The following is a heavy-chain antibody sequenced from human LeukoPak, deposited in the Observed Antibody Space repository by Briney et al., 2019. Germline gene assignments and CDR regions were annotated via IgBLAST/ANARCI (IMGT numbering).Heavy chain of an antibody. CDR1: GFTFSSYA. J-gene: IGHJ6*03. D-gene: IGHD1-26*01. Sequence: GGSLRLSCAASGFTFSSYAMTWVRQAPGKGLEWVSVIIGSGVSTFYADSVKGRFTISRDNSKNTLYLQMNSLRAEDTAVYYCAKVGLVGAPTYYYYYLDVWGKGTTVTVSS. V-gene: IGHV3-23*01. CDR3: AKVGLVGAPTYYYYYLDV. CDR2: IIGSGVST.